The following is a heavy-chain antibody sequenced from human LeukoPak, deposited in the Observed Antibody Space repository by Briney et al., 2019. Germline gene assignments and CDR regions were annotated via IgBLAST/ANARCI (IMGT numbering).Heavy chain of an antibody. Sequence: SVKVSCKASGGTFSSYAISWVRQAPGQGLEWMGGIIPIFGTANYAQKFQGRVTITADESTSTAYMELGSLRSEDTAVYYCASAPIRGYSGYDTFDYWGQGTLVTVSS. J-gene: IGHJ4*02. CDR3: ASAPIRGYSGYDTFDY. D-gene: IGHD5-12*01. CDR1: GGTFSSYA. V-gene: IGHV1-69*13. CDR2: IIPIFGTA.